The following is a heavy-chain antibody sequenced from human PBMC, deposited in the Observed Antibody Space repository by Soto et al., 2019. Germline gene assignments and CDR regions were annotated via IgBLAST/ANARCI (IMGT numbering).Heavy chain of an antibody. CDR1: GFTFSSYG. J-gene: IGHJ4*02. D-gene: IGHD3-9*01. V-gene: IGHV3-48*03. Sequence: GGSLRLSCVASGFTFSSYGMVWVRQAPGKGLEWVSYIFVSSTIIYYADSVKGRFTVSRDNAQNSVFLLINSLRAEDTAVYYCARDRDWAFDYWGQGTLVTVSS. CDR3: ARDRDWAFDY. CDR2: IFVSSTII.